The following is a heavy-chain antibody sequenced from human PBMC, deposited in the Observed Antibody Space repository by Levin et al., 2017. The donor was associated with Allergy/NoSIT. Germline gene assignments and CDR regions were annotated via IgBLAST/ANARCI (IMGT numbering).Heavy chain of an antibody. Sequence: GGSLRLSCSASGFTFSSYAMHWVRQAPGKGLEYVSAISRNGGRTYYADSVKGRFTISRDNSKNTLYLQMSSLRPEDTAVYYCETSDADYLDFDYWGQGTLVTVSS. D-gene: IGHD4-17*01. CDR1: GFTFSSYA. CDR2: ISRNGGRT. CDR3: ETSDADYLDFDY. J-gene: IGHJ4*02. V-gene: IGHV3-64D*06.